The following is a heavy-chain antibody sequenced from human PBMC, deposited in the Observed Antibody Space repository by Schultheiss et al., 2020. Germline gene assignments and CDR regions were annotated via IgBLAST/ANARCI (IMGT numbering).Heavy chain of an antibody. J-gene: IGHJ5*02. D-gene: IGHD6-19*01. CDR2: ISGSGSSI. V-gene: IGHV3-11*04. CDR1: GFTLSDYY. CDR3: ARVPDRSGWS. Sequence: GESLKISCAASGFTLSDYYISWIRQAPGKGLEWVAHISGSGSSIYYADSVKGRFTISRDNAQNSLYLQLSSLRAEDTAVYYCARVPDRSGWSWGQGTLVTVSS.